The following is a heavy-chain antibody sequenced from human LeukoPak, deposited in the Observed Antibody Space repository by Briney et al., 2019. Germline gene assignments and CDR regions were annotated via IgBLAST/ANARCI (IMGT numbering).Heavy chain of an antibody. CDR1: GVXISRYY. V-gene: IGHV4-4*07. Sequence: PSETLSLTCTVSGVXISRYYCSWIRQPAGKGLQWIGRIQTSGSTNYNPSLESRIIMSVDTSKNQFSLKLTSVTAADTAVYYCAGDHQDYGANSALWYWGQGTLVIVSS. D-gene: IGHD4-23*01. J-gene: IGHJ4*02. CDR3: AGDHQDYGANSALWY. CDR2: IQTSGST.